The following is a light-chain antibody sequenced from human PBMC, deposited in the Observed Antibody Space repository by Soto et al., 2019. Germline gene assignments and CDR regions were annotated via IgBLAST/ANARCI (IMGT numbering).Light chain of an antibody. Sequence: VLSQSPGRLSLSPGERATLSCRASQSVPSTYFAWYQQKSGQPPRLLISGTSNRATGIPDRFSGSGSGRDFTLTISRLEPEDFAVYYCYQYNSWPLTFGVWPKV. CDR3: YQYNSWPLT. CDR2: GTS. V-gene: IGKV3-20*01. CDR1: QSVPSTY. J-gene: IGKJ4*01.